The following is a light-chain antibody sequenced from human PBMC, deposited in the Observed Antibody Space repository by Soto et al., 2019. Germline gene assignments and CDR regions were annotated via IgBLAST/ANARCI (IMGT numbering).Light chain of an antibody. Sequence: AIRMTQSPSSLSASTGDRVTITCRASQGISSYLAWYQQKPGKAPKLLIYAASTLQSVVPSRFSGSGSGTDFTLTSSCLQSEDLVTCYYHQYYSYHREFGTGPKVHI. J-gene: IGKJ1*01. CDR2: AAS. CDR1: QGISSY. V-gene: IGKV1-8*01. CDR3: HQYYSYHRE.